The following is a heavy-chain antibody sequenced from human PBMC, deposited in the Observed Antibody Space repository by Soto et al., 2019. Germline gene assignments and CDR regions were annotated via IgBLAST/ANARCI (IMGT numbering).Heavy chain of an antibody. CDR3: SGTYFYDSSGYARLDY. CDR1: GFTFSSYA. J-gene: IGHJ4*02. Sequence: PGGSLRLSCAASGFTFSSYAMSWVRQAPGKGLEWVSAISGSGGSTYYADSVKGRFTISRDDSKNTAFLQMNSLKTEDTAVYYCSGTYFYDSSGYARLDYWGQGTLVTVSS. D-gene: IGHD3-22*01. CDR2: ISGSGGST. V-gene: IGHV3-23*01.